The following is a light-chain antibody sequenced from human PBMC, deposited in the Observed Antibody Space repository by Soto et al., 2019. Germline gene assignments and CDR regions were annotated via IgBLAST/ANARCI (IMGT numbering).Light chain of an antibody. CDR1: NSDIGNYNI. CDR3: SSYTSRSTLNYV. CDR2: EVT. Sequence: QSALTQPASVSGSPGQSITISCTGSNSDIGNYNIVSWYQQHPDKAPQLIIYEVTKRPSGVSNRFSGSKSGNTASLTISGLQAEDEADYYCSSYTSRSTLNYVFGTGTKVTVL. J-gene: IGLJ1*01. V-gene: IGLV2-14*02.